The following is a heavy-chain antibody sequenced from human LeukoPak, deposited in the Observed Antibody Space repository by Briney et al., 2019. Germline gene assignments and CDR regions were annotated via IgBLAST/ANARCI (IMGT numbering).Heavy chain of an antibody. CDR2: IYYSGST. CDR3: ARAPRAMTTVTFGWFDP. D-gene: IGHD4-11*01. V-gene: IGHV4-31*03. J-gene: IGHJ5*02. Sequence: SQTLSLTCTVSGGSISSGGYYWSWIRQHPGKGLEWIGYIYYSGSTYYNPSLKSRVTMSVDTSKNQFSLKLSSATAADTAVYYCARAPRAMTTVTFGWFDPWGQGTLVTVSS. CDR1: GGSISSGGYY.